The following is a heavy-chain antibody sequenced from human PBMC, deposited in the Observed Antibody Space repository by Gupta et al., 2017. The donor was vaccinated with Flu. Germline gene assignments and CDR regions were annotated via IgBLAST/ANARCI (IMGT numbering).Heavy chain of an antibody. D-gene: IGHD1-26*01. Sequence: SYAMHWVRQAPGKGLKYVSAINTNGGTTYYGKSVKGRFTVSRDNSKNTLYLQMGSLRAEETAVYYCVRSGGGYSGTYYMDVWGKGTTVTVSS. V-gene: IGHV3-64*01. CDR1: SYA. CDR3: VRSGGGYSGTYYMDV. J-gene: IGHJ6*03. CDR2: INTNGGTT.